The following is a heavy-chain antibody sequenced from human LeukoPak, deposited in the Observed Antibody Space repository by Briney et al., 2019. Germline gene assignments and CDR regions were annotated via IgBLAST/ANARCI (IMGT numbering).Heavy chain of an antibody. CDR3: ARDNGEGNRYFDY. Sequence: PGGSLRLSCAASGFTFSSYGMHWVRQAPGKGLEWVAVISYDGSNKYYADSVKGRFTISRDNSKNTLYLQMNSLRAEDTAVYYCARDNGEGNRYFDYWGQGTLVTVSS. D-gene: IGHD2-8*01. CDR2: ISYDGSNK. V-gene: IGHV3-30*03. J-gene: IGHJ4*02. CDR1: GFTFSSYG.